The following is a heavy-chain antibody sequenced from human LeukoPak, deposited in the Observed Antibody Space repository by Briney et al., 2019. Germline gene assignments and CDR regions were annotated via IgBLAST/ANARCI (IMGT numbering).Heavy chain of an antibody. CDR3: ACQHFWSGYSY. D-gene: IGHD3-3*02. J-gene: IGHJ4*02. CDR1: AGSFSGYY. V-gene: IGHV4-34*01. CDR2: INHSGST. Sequence: PSETLSLTCAVYAGSFSGYYWSWIRQPPGKGLEWIGEINHSGSTNYNPSLKSRVTISVDTSKNQFSLKLSSVTAADTAVYYCACQHFWSGYSYWGQGTLVTVSS.